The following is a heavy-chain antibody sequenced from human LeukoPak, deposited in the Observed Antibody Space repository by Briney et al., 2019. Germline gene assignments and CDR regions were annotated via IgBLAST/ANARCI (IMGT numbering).Heavy chain of an antibody. D-gene: IGHD6-13*01. V-gene: IGHV3-23*01. CDR3: AKVGPYSSSWYSWYFDL. Sequence: GGSLRLSCEASGFTFSGYALHWVRQAPGKGLEWVSAISGSGGSTYYADSVKGRFTISRDNSKNTLYLQMNSLRAEDTAVYYCAKVGPYSSSWYSWYFDLWGRGTLVTVSS. J-gene: IGHJ2*01. CDR1: GFTFSGYA. CDR2: ISGSGGST.